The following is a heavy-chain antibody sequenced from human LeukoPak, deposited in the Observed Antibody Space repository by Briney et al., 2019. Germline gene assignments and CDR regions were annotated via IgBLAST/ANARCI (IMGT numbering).Heavy chain of an antibody. J-gene: IGHJ6*04. V-gene: IGHV3-7*01. CDR2: IKQDGSEK. CDR1: GFTFRSYW. CDR3: AELGITMIGGV. Sequence: GGSLRLSCAASGFTFRSYWMIWVRQAPGKGREGVANIKQDGSEKYYVDSVKGRFTISRDNAKNSLYLQMNSLRAEDTAVYYCAELGITMIGGVWGKGTTVTISS. D-gene: IGHD3-10*02.